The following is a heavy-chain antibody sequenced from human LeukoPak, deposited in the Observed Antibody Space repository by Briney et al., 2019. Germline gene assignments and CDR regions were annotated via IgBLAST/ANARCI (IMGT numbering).Heavy chain of an antibody. Sequence: GGSLRLSCAASGFTLTSYEMNWVRLAPGKGLEWISYISRTGNSIYYADSVKGRFTVSRDSAKNSLYLQMNSLRADDTAVYYCAKAHCSSTSCSRADNWGQGTLVTVSS. J-gene: IGHJ4*02. CDR2: ISRTGNSI. V-gene: IGHV3-48*03. CDR3: AKAHCSSTSCSRADN. D-gene: IGHD2-2*01. CDR1: GFTLTSYE.